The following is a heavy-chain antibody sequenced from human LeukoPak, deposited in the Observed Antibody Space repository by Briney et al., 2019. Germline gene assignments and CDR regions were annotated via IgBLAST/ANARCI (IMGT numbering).Heavy chain of an antibody. D-gene: IGHD3-22*01. CDR3: ARERDYYDSSGFSDY. J-gene: IGHJ4*02. V-gene: IGHV1-69*01. Sequence: SVKLSCKASGGTFSSYAISWVRQAPGQGLEWMGGIMPIFGTANYAQKFQGRVTITADESTSTAYMELSSLRSEDTAVYYCARERDYYDSSGFSDYWGQGTLVTVSS. CDR1: GGTFSSYA. CDR2: IMPIFGTA.